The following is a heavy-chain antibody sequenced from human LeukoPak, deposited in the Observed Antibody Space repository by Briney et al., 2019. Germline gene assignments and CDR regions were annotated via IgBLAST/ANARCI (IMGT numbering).Heavy chain of an antibody. CDR1: GYSFTSYW. CDR2: IYPGDSDT. CDR3: ARHRDYGSGKGHFDY. J-gene: IGHJ4*02. Sequence: GESLKISCKGSGYSFTSYWIGWVRQMPGKGLEWMGIIYPGDSDTRYSPSFQGQVTISADKSISTAYLQWSSLKASDTAMCYCARHRDYGSGKGHFDYWGQGTLVTVSS. D-gene: IGHD3-10*01. V-gene: IGHV5-51*01.